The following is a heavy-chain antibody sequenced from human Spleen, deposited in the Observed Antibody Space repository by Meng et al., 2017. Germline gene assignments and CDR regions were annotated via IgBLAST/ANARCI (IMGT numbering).Heavy chain of an antibody. D-gene: IGHD3-10*01. CDR3: AKDMVRGVIPSNFDY. V-gene: IGHV3-30*07. CDR2: ISYDGSNK. J-gene: IGHJ4*02. Sequence: GESLKISCADSGFIVSSNYMSWVRQAPGKGLEWVAVISYDGSNKYYADSVKGRFTISRDNSKNTLYLQMNSLRAEDTAVYYCAKDMVRGVIPSNFDYWGQGTLVTVSS. CDR1: GFIVSSNY.